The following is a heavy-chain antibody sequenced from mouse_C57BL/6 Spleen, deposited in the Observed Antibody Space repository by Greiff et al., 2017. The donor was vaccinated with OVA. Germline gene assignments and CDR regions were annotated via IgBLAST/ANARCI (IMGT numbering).Heavy chain of an antibody. CDR1: GYTFTSYW. V-gene: IGHV1-50*01. J-gene: IGHJ4*01. CDR2: IDPSDSYT. D-gene: IGHD2-1*01. Sequence: QVQLQQPGAELVKPGASVKLSCKASGYTFTSYWMQWVKQRPGQGLEWIGEIDPSDSYTNYNQKFKGKATLTVDTSSSTASMQLSSLTSEDSAVYYCAKSTTLAMDYWGQGTSVTVSS. CDR3: AKSTTLAMDY.